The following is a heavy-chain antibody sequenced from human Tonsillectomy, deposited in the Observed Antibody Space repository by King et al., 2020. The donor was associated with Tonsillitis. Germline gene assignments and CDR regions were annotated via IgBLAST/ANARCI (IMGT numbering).Heavy chain of an antibody. V-gene: IGHV4-31*03. CDR1: GGSINSGGNC. Sequence: VQLQESGPALVKPSQTLSLTCTVSGGSINSGGNCWSWIRQRPGEGLEWIGYIYYSGSTYYSPSLQSRVTISVDTSKSQFSLKLSSVTAADTAVYYCARENMMVRGVGFDYWGQGTLVTVSS. CDR3: ARENMMVRGVGFDY. D-gene: IGHD3-10*01. J-gene: IGHJ4*02. CDR2: IYYSGST.